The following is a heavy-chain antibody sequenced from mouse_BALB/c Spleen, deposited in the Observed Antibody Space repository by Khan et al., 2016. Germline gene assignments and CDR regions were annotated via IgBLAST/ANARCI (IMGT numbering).Heavy chain of an antibody. D-gene: IGHD1-1*01. CDR2: IDPANGNT. Sequence: VQLQQSGAELVKPGASVKLSCTASGFNIKDTYMHWVKQRPEQGLEWIGRIDPANGNTKYDPKFQGKATITADTSSNTAYLQLSSLTSEDTAVYYCARLNYGSSYGAWFAYWGQGTLVTVSA. CDR1: GFNIKDTY. CDR3: ARLNYGSSYGAWFAY. J-gene: IGHJ3*01. V-gene: IGHV14-3*02.